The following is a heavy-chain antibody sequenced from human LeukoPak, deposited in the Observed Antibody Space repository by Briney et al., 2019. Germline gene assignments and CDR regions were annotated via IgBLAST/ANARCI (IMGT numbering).Heavy chain of an antibody. CDR3: ARDPPLEDEGWFDP. J-gene: IGHJ5*02. CDR2: IYHSGST. CDR1: GGSISSSNW. V-gene: IGHV4-4*02. D-gene: IGHD2-15*01. Sequence: SGTLSLTCAVSGGSISSSNWWSWVRPPPGKGLEWIGEIYHSGSTNYNPSLKSRVTISVDKSKNQFSLKLSSVTAADTAVYYCARDPPLEDEGWFDPWGQGTLVTVSS.